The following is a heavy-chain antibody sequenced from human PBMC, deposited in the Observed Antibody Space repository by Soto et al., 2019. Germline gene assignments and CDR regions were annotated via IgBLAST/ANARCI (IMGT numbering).Heavy chain of an antibody. V-gene: IGHV1-58*01. CDR3: AADWSNRPFDF. J-gene: IGHJ4*02. Sequence: GASVNVSCKASGFTLTSADVQWVRQTRGQRLEWIGWIVGGSGSTNYAQQFQGRLAITRDMSTSTVYMELSSLRSEDTAVYYCAADWSNRPFDFWGQGTLVTVSS. CDR1: GFTLTSAD. D-gene: IGHD3-3*01. CDR2: IVGGSGST.